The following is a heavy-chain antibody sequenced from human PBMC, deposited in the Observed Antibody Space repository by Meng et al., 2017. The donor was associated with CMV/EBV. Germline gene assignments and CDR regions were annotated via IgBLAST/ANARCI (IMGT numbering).Heavy chain of an antibody. J-gene: IGHJ4*02. CDR2: IYYSGST. V-gene: IGHV4-59*12. CDR1: GGSISSYY. Sequence: SETLSLTCTVSGGSISSYYWSWIRQPPGKGLEWIGYIYYSGSTNYNPSLKSRVTISVDTSKNQFSLKLSSVTAADMAVYYCARGRYYYDSSGYAYFDYWGQGTLVTVSS. CDR3: ARGRYYYDSSGYAYFDY. D-gene: IGHD3-22*01.